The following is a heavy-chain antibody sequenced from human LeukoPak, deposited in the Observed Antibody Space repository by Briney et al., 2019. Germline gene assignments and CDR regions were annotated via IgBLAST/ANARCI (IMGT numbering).Heavy chain of an antibody. Sequence: GRSLRLSCAASGFTFSSYAMHWVRQAPGKGLEWVAVISYDGSNKYYADSVKGRFTISRDNSKNTLYLQMNSLRAEDTAVYYCARGHRDGSGSYADYWGQGTLVTVSS. CDR1: GFTFSSYA. V-gene: IGHV3-30-3*01. CDR2: ISYDGSNK. J-gene: IGHJ4*02. CDR3: ARGHRDGSGSYADY. D-gene: IGHD3-10*01.